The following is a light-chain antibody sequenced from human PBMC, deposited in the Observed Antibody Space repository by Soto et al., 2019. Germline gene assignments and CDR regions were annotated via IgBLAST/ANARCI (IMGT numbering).Light chain of an antibody. J-gene: IGKJ1*01. CDR3: LQVYSFPRT. V-gene: IGKV1-5*01. Sequence: DIQMTQPPSTLSASVGDRVTITCQASESISSWLAWFQQKPGKAPQYLIQAASILQSGVPSRFSGSGSGTEFILTINNLQPEDFASYFCLQVYSFPRTFGLGTKVDIK. CDR1: ESISSW. CDR2: AAS.